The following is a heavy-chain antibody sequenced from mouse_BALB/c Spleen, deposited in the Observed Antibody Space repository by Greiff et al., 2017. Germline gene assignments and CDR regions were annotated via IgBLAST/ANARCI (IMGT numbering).Heavy chain of an antibody. J-gene: IGHJ4*01. V-gene: IGHV5-12-1*01. CDR1: GFAFSSYD. Sequence: EVQVVESGGGLVKPGGSLKLSCAASGFAFSSYDMSWVRQTPEKRLEWVAYISSGGGSTYYPDTVKGRFTISRDNAKNTLYLQMSSLKSEDTAMYYCARLKRYGAMDYWGQGTSVTVSS. CDR2: ISSGGGST. CDR3: ARLKRYGAMDY. D-gene: IGHD2-14*01.